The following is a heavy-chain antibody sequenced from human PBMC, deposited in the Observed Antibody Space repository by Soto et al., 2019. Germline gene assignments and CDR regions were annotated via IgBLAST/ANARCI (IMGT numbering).Heavy chain of an antibody. CDR3: ARAPLGYCSGGSCYPSGY. D-gene: IGHD2-15*01. Sequence: QVQLVESGGGVVQPGRSLRLSCAASGFTFSSYAMHWVRQAPGKGLEWVAVISYDGSNKYYADSVKGRFTISRDNSKNTLYLQMNSLGAEDTAVYYCARAPLGYCSGGSCYPSGYWGQGTLVTVSS. CDR1: GFTFSSYA. V-gene: IGHV3-30-3*01. J-gene: IGHJ4*02. CDR2: ISYDGSNK.